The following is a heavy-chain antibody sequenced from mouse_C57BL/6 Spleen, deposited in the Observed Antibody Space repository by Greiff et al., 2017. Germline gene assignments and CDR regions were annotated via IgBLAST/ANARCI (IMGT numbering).Heavy chain of an antibody. Sequence: QVQLQQPGAELVKPGASVKMSCKASGYTFTSYWITWVKQRPGQGLEWIGDIYPGSGSTNYNERFKSKATLTVDTSSSTAYMQLSSLTSEDSAVYYCARGGATTVVVDFDYWGQGTTLTVSS. J-gene: IGHJ2*01. CDR2: IYPGSGST. D-gene: IGHD1-1*01. CDR1: GYTFTSYW. CDR3: ARGGATTVVVDFDY. V-gene: IGHV1-55*01.